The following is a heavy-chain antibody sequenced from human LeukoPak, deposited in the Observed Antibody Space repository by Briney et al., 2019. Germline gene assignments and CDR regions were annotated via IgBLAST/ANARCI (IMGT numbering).Heavy chain of an antibody. CDR1: GFTFSDYY. CDR3: AREGRYDILTGYYY. CDR2: ISSSGSII. D-gene: IGHD3-9*01. J-gene: IGHJ4*02. V-gene: IGHV3-11*04. Sequence: GGSLRLSCAASGFTFSDYYMSWIRQAPGKGLEWVSYISSSGSIIYYADSVKGRFTISRDNSKNTLYLQMNSLRAEDTAVYYCAREGRYDILTGYYYWGQGTLVTVSS.